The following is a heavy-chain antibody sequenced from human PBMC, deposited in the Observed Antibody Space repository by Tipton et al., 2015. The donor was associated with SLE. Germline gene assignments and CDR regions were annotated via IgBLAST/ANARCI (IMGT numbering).Heavy chain of an antibody. Sequence: TLSLTCTVSGGSISSSSYHWGWICKPPGKGLEWIGSIYYSGGTYYNPSLKSRVTISVDTSKNQFSLKLSSVAAADTAVYYCARFCSTTSCYKEGFDYWGQGTLVTVSS. CDR1: GGSISSSSYH. J-gene: IGHJ4*02. V-gene: IGHV4-39*01. D-gene: IGHD2-2*02. CDR3: ARFCSTTSCYKEGFDY. CDR2: IYYSGGT.